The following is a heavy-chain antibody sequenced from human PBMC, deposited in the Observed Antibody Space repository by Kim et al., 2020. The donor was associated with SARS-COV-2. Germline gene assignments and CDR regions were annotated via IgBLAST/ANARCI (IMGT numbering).Heavy chain of an antibody. CDR1: GFTFSSYA. D-gene: IGHD6-19*01. CDR3: ARGWIAVAGTDFDY. V-gene: IGHV3-30*04. Sequence: GGSLRLSCAASGFTFSSYAMHWVRQAPGKGLEWVAVISYDGSNKYYADSVKGRFTISRDNSKNTLYLQMNSLRAEDTAVYYCARGWIAVAGTDFDYWGQG. CDR2: ISYDGSNK. J-gene: IGHJ4*02.